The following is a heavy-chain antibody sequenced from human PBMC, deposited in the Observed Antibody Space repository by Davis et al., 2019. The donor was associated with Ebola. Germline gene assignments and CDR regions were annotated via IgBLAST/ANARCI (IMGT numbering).Heavy chain of an antibody. V-gene: IGHV3-7*01. J-gene: IGHJ4*02. Sequence: GESLKISCAASGFTFSSYWMSWVRQAPGKGLEWVANIKQDGSEKYYVDSVKGRFTISRDNAKNSLYLQMNSLRAEDTAVYYCAREPSIHIAAAGTSYFDYWGQGTLVTVSS. CDR1: GFTFSSYW. CDR2: IKQDGSEK. CDR3: AREPSIHIAAAGTSYFDY. D-gene: IGHD6-13*01.